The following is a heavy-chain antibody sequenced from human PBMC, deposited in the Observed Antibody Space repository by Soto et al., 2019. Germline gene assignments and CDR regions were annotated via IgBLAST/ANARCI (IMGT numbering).Heavy chain of an antibody. J-gene: IGHJ6*02. Sequence: QVQLVQSGAEVKKPGSSVKVSCKASGGTFSSYAISWVRQAPGQGLEWTGGIIPIFGTANYAQKFQGRVTITADESTSTAYMELSSLRSEDTAVYYCARDNGGSYSNDYYYYYGMDVWGQGTTVTVSS. CDR1: GGTFSSYA. D-gene: IGHD1-26*01. V-gene: IGHV1-69*01. CDR3: ARDNGGSYSNDYYYYYGMDV. CDR2: IIPIFGTA.